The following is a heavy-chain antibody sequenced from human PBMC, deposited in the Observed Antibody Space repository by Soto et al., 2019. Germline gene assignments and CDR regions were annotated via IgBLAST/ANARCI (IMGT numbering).Heavy chain of an antibody. Sequence: QVHLQESGPGLVKPSDTLSLTCTVSGASITGYYWSWIRQPPGKGLEWIGYVYYTGTTNYSPSLQSRVAISVVPSTKQFPLSLNSVTATDTAVYYCARGRRWDGGGWGFDYWGQGALVSVSS. D-gene: IGHD1-26*01. CDR1: GASITGYY. J-gene: IGHJ4*02. V-gene: IGHV4-59*07. CDR3: ARGRRWDGGGWGFDY. CDR2: VYYTGTT.